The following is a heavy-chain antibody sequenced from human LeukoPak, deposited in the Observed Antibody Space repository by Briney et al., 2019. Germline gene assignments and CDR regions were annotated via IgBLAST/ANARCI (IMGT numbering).Heavy chain of an antibody. CDR3: ARASLRYFDWLFQ. Sequence: ASVKVSCKASGYTSTSYDINWVRQATGQGLEWMGWMNPNSGNTGYAQKFQGRVTMTRNTSISTAYMELSSLRSEDTAVYYCARASLRYFDWLFQWGQGTLVTVSS. V-gene: IGHV1-8*01. J-gene: IGHJ4*02. CDR1: GYTSTSYD. CDR2: MNPNSGNT. D-gene: IGHD3-9*01.